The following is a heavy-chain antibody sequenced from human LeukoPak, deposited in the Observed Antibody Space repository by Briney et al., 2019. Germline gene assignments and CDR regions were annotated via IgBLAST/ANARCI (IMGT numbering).Heavy chain of an antibody. Sequence: KSSETLSLTCTVSGGSISGYYWSWIRQPPGKGLEWIGYIYHSGSTYYNPSLKSRVTISVDRSKNQFSLKLSSVTAADTAVYYCARDRVGAVLFDYWGQGTLVTVSS. CDR1: GGSISGYY. CDR3: ARDRVGAVLFDY. D-gene: IGHD1-26*01. CDR2: IYHSGST. J-gene: IGHJ4*02. V-gene: IGHV4-59*12.